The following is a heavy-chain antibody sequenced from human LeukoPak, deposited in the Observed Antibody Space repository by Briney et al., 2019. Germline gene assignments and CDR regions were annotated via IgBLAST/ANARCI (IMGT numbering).Heavy chain of an antibody. CDR3: AREENTMVDY. V-gene: IGHV3-21*01. J-gene: IGHJ4*02. CDR1: GFTVTSSY. Sequence: GGSLRLSCAASGFTVTSSYMNWVRQAPGKGLEWVSSISSRSSYIYYADSVKGRFTISRDNAKNSLYLQMNSLRAEDTGVYYCAREENTMVDYWGQGILVTVSS. CDR2: ISSRSSYI. D-gene: IGHD3-10*01.